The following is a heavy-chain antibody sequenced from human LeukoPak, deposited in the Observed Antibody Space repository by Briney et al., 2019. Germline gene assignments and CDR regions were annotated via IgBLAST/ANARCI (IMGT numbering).Heavy chain of an antibody. CDR2: IWYDGSNK. Sequence: GGSLRLSCAASGFTFSSYGMHWVRQAPGKGLEWVAVIWYDGSNKYYADSVKGGFTISRDNSKNTLYLQMNSLRAEDTAVYYCARDGVVGATLGYWGQGTLVTVSS. CDR3: ARDGVVGATLGY. J-gene: IGHJ4*02. V-gene: IGHV3-33*01. D-gene: IGHD1-26*01. CDR1: GFTFSSYG.